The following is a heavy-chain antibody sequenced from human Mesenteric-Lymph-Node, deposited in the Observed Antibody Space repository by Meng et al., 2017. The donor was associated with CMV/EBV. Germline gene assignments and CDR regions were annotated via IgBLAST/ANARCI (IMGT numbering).Heavy chain of an antibody. CDR1: GFTFSTYA. V-gene: IGHV3-23*01. J-gene: IGHJ4*02. CDR2: IVGNGGRT. D-gene: IGHD3-22*01. Sequence: GESLKISCAASGFTFSTYAMSWVRQAPGKGLEWVSAIVGNGGRTYYADSVKGRFTISRDNSKSTLYLQMNSLRAEDTAVYYCAKDLVSYHYDTSGYYPYWGQGTLVTVSS. CDR3: AKDLVSYHYDTSGYYPY.